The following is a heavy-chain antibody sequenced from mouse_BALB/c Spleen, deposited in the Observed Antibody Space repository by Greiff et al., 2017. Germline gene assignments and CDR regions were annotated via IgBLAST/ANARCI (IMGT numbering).Heavy chain of an antibody. J-gene: IGHJ2*01. CDR2: INPSNGRT. Sequence: QVQLKQPGAELVKPGASVKLSCKASGYTFTSYWMHWVKQRPGQGLEWIGEINPSNGRTNYNEKFKSKATLTVDKSSSTAYMQLSSLTSEDSAVYYCARSVGHYFDYWGQGTTLTVSS. V-gene: IGHV1S81*02. CDR3: ARSVGHYFDY. CDR1: GYTFTSYW.